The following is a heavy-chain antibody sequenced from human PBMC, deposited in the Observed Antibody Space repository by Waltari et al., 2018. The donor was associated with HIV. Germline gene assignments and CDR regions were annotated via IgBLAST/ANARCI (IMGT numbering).Heavy chain of an antibody. Sequence: QVQLQQWGAGLLKPSETLSLTCAVHGGSFSDYYWSWIRQPPGKGLQWIGEINHSGSTNYNPSLKSRVTISVDTSKNQISLKLSSVTAADTAVYYCARPVGHWFDPWGQGTLVTVSS. CDR1: GGSFSDYY. CDR3: ARPVGHWFDP. D-gene: IGHD2-2*01. CDR2: INHSGST. V-gene: IGHV4-34*02. J-gene: IGHJ5*02.